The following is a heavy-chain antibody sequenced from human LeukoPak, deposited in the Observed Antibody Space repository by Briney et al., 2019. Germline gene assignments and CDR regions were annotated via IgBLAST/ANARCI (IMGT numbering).Heavy chain of an antibody. CDR2: IRYDGSNK. Sequence: RAGGSLRLSCAASEFILTTYGMHWVRQAPGKGLEWVAFIRYDGSNKYYADSVKGRFTISRDNSKNTLYQQMNSLRAEDTAVYYCAKALAKGRSYYYMDVWGKGTTVTVSS. CDR3: AKALAKGRSYYYMDV. CDR1: EFILTTYG. V-gene: IGHV3-30*02. J-gene: IGHJ6*03.